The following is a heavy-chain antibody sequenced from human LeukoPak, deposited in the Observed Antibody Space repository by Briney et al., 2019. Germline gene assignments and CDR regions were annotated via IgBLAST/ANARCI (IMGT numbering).Heavy chain of an antibody. CDR1: GFTFSTYA. CDR2: ISYDGSNK. J-gene: IGHJ4*02. CDR3: ATKISGSYNECIDY. D-gene: IGHD1-26*01. V-gene: IGHV3-30*04. Sequence: PGGSLRLSCAASGFTFSTYAMHWVRQAPGKGLEWVAVISYDGSNKYYADSVKGRFTISRDNSKNTLYLQMNSLRGEDTAVYYCATKISGSYNECIDYWGQGTLVTVSS.